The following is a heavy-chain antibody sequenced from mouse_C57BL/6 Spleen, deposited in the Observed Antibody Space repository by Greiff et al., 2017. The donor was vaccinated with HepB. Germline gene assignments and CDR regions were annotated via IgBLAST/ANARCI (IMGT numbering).Heavy chain of an antibody. Sequence: QVQLQQPGAELVMPGASVKMSCKASGYTFTSYWMHWVKQRPGQGLEWIGEIDPTDSYTNYNQKFKGKSTLTVDKTSSTAYMQLSSLTSADSAVYYCARRDDYDDFDYWGQGTTLTVSS. CDR1: GYTFTSYW. CDR3: ARRDDYDDFDY. CDR2: IDPTDSYT. J-gene: IGHJ2*01. V-gene: IGHV1-69*01. D-gene: IGHD2-4*01.